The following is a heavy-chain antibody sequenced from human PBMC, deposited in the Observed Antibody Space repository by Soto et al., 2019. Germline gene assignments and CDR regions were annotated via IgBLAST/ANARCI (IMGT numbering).Heavy chain of an antibody. V-gene: IGHV4-31*03. CDR3: ARGSIQIAAAGNSYAFDI. CDR2: IYYSGST. D-gene: IGHD6-13*01. J-gene: IGHJ3*02. Sequence: SETLSLTCTVSGGSISSGGYYWSWIRQHPGKGLEWIGYIYYSGSTYYNPSLKSRVTISVDTSKNQFSLKLSSVTAADTAVYYCARGSIQIAAAGNSYAFDIWGQGTMVTVSS. CDR1: GGSISSGGYY.